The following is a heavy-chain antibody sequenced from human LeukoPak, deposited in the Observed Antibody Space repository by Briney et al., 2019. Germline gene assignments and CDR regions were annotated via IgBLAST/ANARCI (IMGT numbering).Heavy chain of an antibody. CDR1: GGSISSYY. CDR2: IYYSGST. V-gene: IGHV4-59*01. CDR3: ARLVRTSMDV. D-gene: IGHD3-10*01. Sequence: SETLSLTCTVSGGSISSYYWSWIRQPPGKGLEWIGYIYYSGSTNYNPSLKSRVTISVDTSKNQFSLKLSSVTAADTAVYYCARLVRTSMDVWGQGTTVTVSS. J-gene: IGHJ6*02.